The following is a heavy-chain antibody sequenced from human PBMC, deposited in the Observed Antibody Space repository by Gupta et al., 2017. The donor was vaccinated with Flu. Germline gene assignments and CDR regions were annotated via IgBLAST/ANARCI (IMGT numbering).Heavy chain of an antibody. CDR3: TRDFSPYSSSSEADY. CDR1: GFTFGDYA. Sequence: EVQLVESGGGLVQPGRSLRLSCTASGFTFGDYAMSWVRQAPGKGLEWVGFIRSKAYGGTTEYAASVKGRFTISRDDSKSIAYLQMNSLKTEDTAVYYCTRDFSPYSSSSEADYWGQGTLVTVSS. V-gene: IGHV3-49*04. J-gene: IGHJ4*02. CDR2: IRSKAYGGTT. D-gene: IGHD6-6*01.